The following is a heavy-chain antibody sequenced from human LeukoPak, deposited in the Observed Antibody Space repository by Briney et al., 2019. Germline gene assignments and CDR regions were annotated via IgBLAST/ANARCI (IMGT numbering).Heavy chain of an antibody. CDR2: INHSGST. Sequence: PSETLSHTCTVSGGSVSSGSYYWSWIRQPPGKGLEWIGEINHSGSTNYNPSLKSRVTISVDTSKNQFSLKLSSVTAADTAVYYCARGSPMVVWGQGTTVTVSS. J-gene: IGHJ6*02. CDR3: ARGSPMVV. D-gene: IGHD6-13*01. V-gene: IGHV4-39*07. CDR1: GGSVSSGSYY.